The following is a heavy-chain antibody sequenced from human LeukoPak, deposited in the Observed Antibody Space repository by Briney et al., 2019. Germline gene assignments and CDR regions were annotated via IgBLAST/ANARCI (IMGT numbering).Heavy chain of an antibody. J-gene: IGHJ4*02. CDR1: VFSFHRYS. CDR3: ARHYYGSGSVDH. CDR2: ITSNSSSI. D-gene: IGHD3-10*01. V-gene: IGHV3-48*02. Sequence: GWSLSLSCAACVFSFHRYSLNWVRPAPGKGREGVSYITSNSSSIHYADSVNGHFTVSRHNAKNSVFLQMNSLRDEDTAVYYCARHYYGSGSVDHWGQGTLVTVSS.